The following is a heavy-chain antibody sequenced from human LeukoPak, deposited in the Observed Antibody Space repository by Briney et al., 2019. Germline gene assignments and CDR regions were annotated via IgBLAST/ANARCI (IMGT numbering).Heavy chain of an antibody. Sequence: GGSLRLSCAASGFTFSSYAMSWVRQAPGKGLEWVSGISGSGSSTYYTDSVRGRFTISRDNSKNTLYLLMNSLRAEDTAVYYCARPRGYGSGTYRYFDYWGQGTLVTVSS. CDR3: ARPRGYGSGTYRYFDY. CDR1: GFTFSSYA. V-gene: IGHV3-23*01. D-gene: IGHD3-10*01. CDR2: ISGSGSST. J-gene: IGHJ4*02.